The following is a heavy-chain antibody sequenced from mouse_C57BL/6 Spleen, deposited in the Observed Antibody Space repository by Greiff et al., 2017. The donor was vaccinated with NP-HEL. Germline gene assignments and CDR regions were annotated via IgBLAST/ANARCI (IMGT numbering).Heavy chain of an antibody. J-gene: IGHJ3*01. D-gene: IGHD1-2*01. Sequence: QVHVKQPGTELVKPGASVKLSCKASGYTFTSYWMHWVKQRPGQGLEWIGNINPSNGGTNYNGKFKSKATLTVDKSSSTAYMQLSSLTSEDSAVYYCARTQITTAPFAYWGQGTLVTVSA. CDR2: INPSNGGT. CDR1: GYTFTSYW. CDR3: ARTQITTAPFAY. V-gene: IGHV1-53*01.